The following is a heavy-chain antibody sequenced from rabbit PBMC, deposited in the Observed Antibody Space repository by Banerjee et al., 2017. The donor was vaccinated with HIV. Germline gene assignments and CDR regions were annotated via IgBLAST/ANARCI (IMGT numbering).Heavy chain of an antibody. V-gene: IGHV1S47*01. CDR1: GFDFSSNA. Sequence: QEQLVESGGGLVQPEGSLTLTCRASGFDFSSNAMCWVRQAPGKGPEWIACIDNGDGSTYYANWVNGRFTISRSTSLNTVTLQMTSLTAADTATYFCARVGYTYGDGGDGYSKWGLWGQGTLVTVS. D-gene: IGHD6-1*01. CDR2: IDNGDGST. CDR3: ARVGYTYGDGGDGYSKWGL. J-gene: IGHJ4*01.